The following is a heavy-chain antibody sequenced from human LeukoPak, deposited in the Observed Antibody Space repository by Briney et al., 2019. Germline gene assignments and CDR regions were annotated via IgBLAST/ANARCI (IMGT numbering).Heavy chain of an antibody. D-gene: IGHD3-22*01. CDR2: FDPEDGET. Sequence: GASVKVSCKVSGYTLTELSMHWVRQAPGKGLEWMGGFDPEDGETIYAQKFQGRVTMTEDTSTDTAYMELSSLRSEDTAVYYCATDNYDSSGYHYSDYWGQGTLVTVSS. J-gene: IGHJ4*02. CDR3: ATDNYDSSGYHYSDY. V-gene: IGHV1-24*01. CDR1: GYTLTELS.